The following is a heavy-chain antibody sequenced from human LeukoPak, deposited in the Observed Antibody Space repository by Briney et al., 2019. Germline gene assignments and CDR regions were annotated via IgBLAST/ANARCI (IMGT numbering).Heavy chain of an antibody. J-gene: IGHJ4*02. CDR2: MYYTGSA. V-gene: IGHV4-59*08. CDR1: GGSITDYY. D-gene: IGHD6-13*01. Sequence: PSETLSLTCTVSGGSITDYYWSWIRHSSGKGLEWIGYMYYTGSAYYSPSLKTRVTISVDTSKNQFSLKLTSVTAADTAVYYCARSTFSSNWNLWGQGTLVTVSS. CDR3: ARSTFSSNWNL.